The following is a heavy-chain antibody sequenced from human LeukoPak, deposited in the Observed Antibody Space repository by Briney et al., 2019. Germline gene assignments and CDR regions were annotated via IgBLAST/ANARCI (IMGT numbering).Heavy chain of an antibody. D-gene: IGHD3-22*01. CDR2: TYYRSKWYN. Sequence: SQTLSLTCAISGDSVSSNSAAWNWIRQSPSRGLEWLGRTYYRSKWYNDYAVSVKSRVTIKPDTSKNQFSLQLNSVTPEDTAVYYCAKDRATMIGVIRTTPRGQLDYWGQGTLVTVSS. V-gene: IGHV6-1*01. CDR3: AKDRATMIGVIRTTPRGQLDY. CDR1: GDSVSSNSAA. J-gene: IGHJ4*02.